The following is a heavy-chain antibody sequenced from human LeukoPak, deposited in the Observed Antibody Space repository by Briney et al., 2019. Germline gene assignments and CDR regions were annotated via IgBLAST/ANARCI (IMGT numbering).Heavy chain of an antibody. V-gene: IGHV4-61*02. CDR2: IYTSGST. D-gene: IGHD2-21*02. CDR1: GGSISSGSYY. CDR3: ARDPYAVVTATTDDY. Sequence: PSETLSLTCTVSGGSISSGSYYWSWVRQPAGKGLEWIGRIYTSGSTNYNPSLKSRVTISVDTSKNQFSLKLSSVTAADTAVYYCARDPYAVVTATTDDYWGQGTLVTVSS. J-gene: IGHJ4*02.